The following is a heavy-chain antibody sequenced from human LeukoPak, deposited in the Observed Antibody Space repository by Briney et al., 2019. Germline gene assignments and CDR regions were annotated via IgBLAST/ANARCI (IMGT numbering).Heavy chain of an antibody. Sequence: SETLSLTCTVSGGSVSRGSYYWSWTRQPPGKGLEWIGYIHHSGTTNYSLSLKSRVTISVDMSKNQLFLNLTSVTAADTAVYYCARGRLGATYWGQGTLVTVSS. D-gene: IGHD1-26*01. J-gene: IGHJ4*02. CDR2: IHHSGTT. CDR3: ARGRLGATY. CDR1: GGSVSRGSYY. V-gene: IGHV4-61*01.